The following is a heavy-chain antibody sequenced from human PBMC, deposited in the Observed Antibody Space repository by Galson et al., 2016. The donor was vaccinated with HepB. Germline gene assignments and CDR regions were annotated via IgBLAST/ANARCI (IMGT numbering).Heavy chain of an antibody. D-gene: IGHD3-9*01. J-gene: IGHJ5*01. CDR2: ITATGGTT. CDR1: GFTFSQYA. CDR3: AKGPDILTGYFDS. Sequence: SLRLSCAASGFTFSQYAMIWVRQAPETGLDWVSTITATGGTTYYADSVKGRFTMSGDNSKNTLFLQMDSLRAEDTALYFCAKGPDILTGYFDSWGQGTLVTVSS. V-gene: IGHV3-23*01.